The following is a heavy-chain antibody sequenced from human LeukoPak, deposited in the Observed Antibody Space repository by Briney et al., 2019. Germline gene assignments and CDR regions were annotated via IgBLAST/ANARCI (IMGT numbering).Heavy chain of an antibody. D-gene: IGHD6-19*01. CDR2: INHSGST. CDR3: ARDRQQWLGRDPFDY. J-gene: IGHJ4*02. V-gene: IGHV4-34*01. Sequence: SETLSLTCAVYGGSFSGYYWSWIRQSPGKGLEWIGEINHSGSTNYNPSLKSRVTISVDTSKNQFSLKLSSVTAADTAVYYCARDRQQWLGRDPFDYWGQGTLATVSS. CDR1: GGSFSGYY.